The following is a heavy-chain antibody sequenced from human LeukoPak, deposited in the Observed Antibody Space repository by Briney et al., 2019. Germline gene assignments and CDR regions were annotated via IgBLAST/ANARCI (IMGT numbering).Heavy chain of an antibody. J-gene: IGHJ4*02. CDR1: GGTFSSYA. CDR2: IIPIFGIA. CDR3: ARDRLYYYDSSGYYQTPDY. D-gene: IGHD3-22*01. V-gene: IGHV1-69*04. Sequence: SVTVSCKASGGTFSSYAISWVRQAPGQGLEWMGRIIPIFGIANYAQKFQGRVTITADKSTSTAYMELSSLRSEDTAVYYCARDRLYYYDSSGYYQTPDYWGQGTLVTVSS.